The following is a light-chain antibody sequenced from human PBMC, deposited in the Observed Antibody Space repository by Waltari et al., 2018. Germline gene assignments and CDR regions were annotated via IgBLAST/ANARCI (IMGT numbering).Light chain of an antibody. CDR1: SPNIGAGYD. V-gene: IGLV1-40*01. J-gene: IGLJ3*02. CDR3: QSYDSSLSV. CDR2: GNS. Sequence: QSVLTQPPSVSGAPGQRVTISCTGSSPNIGAGYDVHWYQQLPGTAPKLLIYGNSNRPSGVPDRFSGSKSGTSASLAITGLQAEDEADYYCQSYDSSLSVFGGGTKLTVL.